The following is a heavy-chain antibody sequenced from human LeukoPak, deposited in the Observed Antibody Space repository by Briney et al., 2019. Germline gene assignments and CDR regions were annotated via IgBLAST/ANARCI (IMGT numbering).Heavy chain of an antibody. J-gene: IGHJ4*02. CDR1: GGSISSGSYY. V-gene: IGHV4-61*02. CDR2: IYTSGST. D-gene: IGHD3-3*01. CDR3: ARGSGDDFWSGYWGLGEFDY. Sequence: SETLSLTCTVSGGSISSGSYYWSWIRQPAGKGLEWIGRIYTSGSTNYNPSLKSRVTISVDTSKNQFSLKLSSVTAADTAVYYCARGSGDDFWSGYWGLGEFDYWGQGALVTVSS.